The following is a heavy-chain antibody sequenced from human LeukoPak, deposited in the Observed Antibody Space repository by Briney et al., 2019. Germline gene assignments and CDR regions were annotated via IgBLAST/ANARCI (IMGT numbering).Heavy chain of an antibody. CDR1: GFTFSSYA. CDR3: ARAYHDSSGYYYLGY. CDR2: ISYDGSNK. D-gene: IGHD3-22*01. J-gene: IGHJ4*02. Sequence: PGRSLRLSCAASGFTFSSYAMHWVRQAPGKGLEWVAVISYDGSNKYYADSVKGRFTISRDNSKNTLYLQMNSLRAEDMAVYYCARAYHDSSGYYYLGYWGQGTLVTVSS. V-gene: IGHV3-30-3*01.